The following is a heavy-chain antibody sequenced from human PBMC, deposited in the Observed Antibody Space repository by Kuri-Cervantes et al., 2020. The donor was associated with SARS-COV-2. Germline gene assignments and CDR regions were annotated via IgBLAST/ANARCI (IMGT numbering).Heavy chain of an antibody. Sequence: ESLKISCAVYGGSFSGYYWSWIRQPPGKGLEWIGEINHSGSTNYNPSLKSRVTISVDTSKNQFSLKLSSMTAADTAVYYCARGSGYAWGQGTLVTVSS. D-gene: IGHD5-18*01. CDR2: INHSGST. CDR3: ARGSGYA. CDR1: GGSFSGYY. J-gene: IGHJ5*02. V-gene: IGHV4-34*01.